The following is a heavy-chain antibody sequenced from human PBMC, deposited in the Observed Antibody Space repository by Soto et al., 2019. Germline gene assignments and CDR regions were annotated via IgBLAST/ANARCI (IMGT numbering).Heavy chain of an antibody. Sequence: GSLRFSRAASGFTFSSFCKRWLRQAPGKGLEWVANIKEDGSENYYEDSVRGRFTISRDNSKNTLYLQMESLRPEDTDTYYCAKDVPIGHYWGQGTLV. J-gene: IGHJ4*02. D-gene: IGHD2-15*01. CDR1: GFTFSSFC. CDR3: AKDVPIGHY. CDR2: IKEDGSEN. V-gene: IGHV3-7*01.